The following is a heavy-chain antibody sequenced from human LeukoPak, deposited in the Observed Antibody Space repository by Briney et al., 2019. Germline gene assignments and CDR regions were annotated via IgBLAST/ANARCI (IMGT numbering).Heavy chain of an antibody. CDR3: ARVGYDFWSGYLEYYFDY. V-gene: IGHV1-69*01. J-gene: IGHJ4*02. CDR2: IIPIFGTA. CDR1: GGTFSSYA. Sequence: GSSVKVSCKASGGTFSSYAISWVRQAPGQGLEWMGGIIPIFGTANYAQKFQGRVTITADESTSTAYMELSSLRSEDTAVYYCARVGYDFWSGYLEYYFDYWGQGTLVTVSS. D-gene: IGHD3-3*01.